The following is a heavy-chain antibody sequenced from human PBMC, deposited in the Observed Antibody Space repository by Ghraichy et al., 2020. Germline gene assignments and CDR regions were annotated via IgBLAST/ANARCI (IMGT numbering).Heavy chain of an antibody. CDR3: ARHNYYGSGILLYYYYMDV. CDR1: GGSISSSSYY. Sequence: SETLSLTCTVSGGSISSSSYYWGWIRQPPGKGLEWIGSIYYSGSTYYNPSLKSRVTISVDTSKNQFSLKLSSVTAADTAVYYCARHNYYGSGILLYYYYMDVWGKGTTVTVSS. D-gene: IGHD3-10*01. V-gene: IGHV4-39*01. J-gene: IGHJ6*03. CDR2: IYYSGST.